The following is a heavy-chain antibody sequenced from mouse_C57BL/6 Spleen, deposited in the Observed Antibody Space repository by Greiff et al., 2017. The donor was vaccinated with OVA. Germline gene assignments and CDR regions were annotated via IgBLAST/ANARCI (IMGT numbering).Heavy chain of an antibody. D-gene: IGHD1-1*01. V-gene: IGHV5-9*01. Sequence: EVQLVESGGGLVKPGGSLKLSCAASGFTFSSYTMSWVRQTPEKRLEWVATISGGGGNTYYPDSVKGRFTISRDNAKNTLYLQMSSLRSEDTALYYCARLFITTAGYFDVWGTGTTVTVSS. CDR2: ISGGGGNT. J-gene: IGHJ1*03. CDR1: GFTFSSYT. CDR3: ARLFITTAGYFDV.